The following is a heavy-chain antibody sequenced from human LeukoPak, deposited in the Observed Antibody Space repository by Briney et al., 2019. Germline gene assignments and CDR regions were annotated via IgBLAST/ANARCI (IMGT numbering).Heavy chain of an antibody. CDR1: GFTLSSFS. CDR3: ARGGLGSWTFDS. D-gene: IGHD1-26*01. Sequence: GGSLRLSCAASGFTLSSFSINWVRQAPGRGLEWVSYISSGGTTIYYAESVQGRFIISRDNAEYSLFLQMSDLTAEDTAIYYCARGGLGSWTFDSWGQGTLVTVPS. J-gene: IGHJ4*02. CDR2: ISSGGTTI. V-gene: IGHV3-48*04.